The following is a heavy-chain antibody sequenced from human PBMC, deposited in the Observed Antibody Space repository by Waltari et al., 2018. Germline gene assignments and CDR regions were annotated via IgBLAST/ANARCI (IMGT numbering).Heavy chain of an antibody. CDR2: ISSRSYI. Sequence: EVQLVESGGGLVKPGGSLRLSCSASGFTLIHYSMTWVRQAQGKGLEWVSSISSRSYIYKVDSVKGRFTISRDNAKNSLYLQMNSLRAEDTAVYYCGRDVYGDYVGGGGGAFDIWGQGTMVTVSS. CDR3: GRDVYGDYVGGGGGAFDI. D-gene: IGHD4-17*01. J-gene: IGHJ3*02. V-gene: IGHV3-21*01. CDR1: GFTLIHYS.